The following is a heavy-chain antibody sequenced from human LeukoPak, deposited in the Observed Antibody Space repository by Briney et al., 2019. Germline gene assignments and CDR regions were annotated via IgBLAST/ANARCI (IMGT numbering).Heavy chain of an antibody. J-gene: IGHJ4*02. D-gene: IGHD5-18*01. V-gene: IGHV4-34*01. CDR1: GGSFSGYY. Sequence: SETLSLTCAVYGGSFSGYYWSWIRQTPGKGLEWIGEINHSGSTNYNPSLKSRVTISVDTSKNQFSLKLSSVTAADTAVYYCARAGLYRKWIQLWLPYFDYWGQGTLVTVSS. CDR2: INHSGST. CDR3: ARAGLYRKWIQLWLPYFDY.